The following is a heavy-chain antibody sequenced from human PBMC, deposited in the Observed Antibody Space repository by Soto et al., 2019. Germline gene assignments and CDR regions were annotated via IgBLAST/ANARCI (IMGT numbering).Heavy chain of an antibody. Sequence: SLTCTVSGDSISGYYWSRIRQPPGKGLEWIGTIYYHGNTYSNPSLKSRVTISVDTSNNQLSLKLRSVTAADTAVYYCARHDGFSSGWIFDYWGHGALVTVSS. D-gene: IGHD6-19*01. V-gene: IGHV4-59*04. CDR1: GDSISGYY. CDR2: IYYHGNT. CDR3: ARHDGFSSGWIFDY. J-gene: IGHJ4*01.